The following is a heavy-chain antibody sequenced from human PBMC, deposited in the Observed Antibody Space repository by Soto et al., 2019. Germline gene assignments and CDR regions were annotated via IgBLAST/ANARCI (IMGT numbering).Heavy chain of an antibody. Sequence: GGSLRLSCAASGFTFSKYWMSWVRQAPGQGLEWVANIKQDGSEKYYVDSVKGRFTISRDNAKNSLSLQMNSLRAEDTAVYYCARVPVITAAGTAWFHPWGQGTLVTVSS. D-gene: IGHD6-13*01. CDR2: IKQDGSEK. V-gene: IGHV3-7*01. CDR1: GFTFSKYW. CDR3: ARVPVITAAGTAWFHP. J-gene: IGHJ5*02.